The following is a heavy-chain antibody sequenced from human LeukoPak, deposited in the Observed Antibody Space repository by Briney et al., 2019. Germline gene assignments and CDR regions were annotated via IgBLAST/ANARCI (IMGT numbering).Heavy chain of an antibody. J-gene: IGHJ4*02. CDR3: ARSTIFGVEIDY. V-gene: IGHV3-74*01. CDR1: GFTFSSYW. Sequence: QAGGSLRLSCAASGFTFSSYWMHLVRQAPGKGLVWVSRINNDGSSTSYADSVKGRFTISRDNAKNTLYLQMNSLRAEDTAVYYCARSTIFGVEIDYWGQGTLVTVSS. CDR2: INNDGSST. D-gene: IGHD3-3*01.